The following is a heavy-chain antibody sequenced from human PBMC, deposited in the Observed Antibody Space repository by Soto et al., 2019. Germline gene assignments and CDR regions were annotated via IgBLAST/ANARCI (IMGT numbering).Heavy chain of an antibody. J-gene: IGHJ4*02. CDR1: GDSISSSNW. CDR2: IYHSGST. Sequence: QVQLQESGPGLVKPSGTLSLTCAVSGDSISSSNWWSWVRQPPGKGLEWIGEIYHSGSTNYNPSLKSXDIGSXXKSKNQFSLKLSSVTAADTAVYYCARGERQQQRDYWGQGTLVTVSS. CDR3: ARGERQQQRDY. D-gene: IGHD6-13*01. V-gene: IGHV4-4*02.